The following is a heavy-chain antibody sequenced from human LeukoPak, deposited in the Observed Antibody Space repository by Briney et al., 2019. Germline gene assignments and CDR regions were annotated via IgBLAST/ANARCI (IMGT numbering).Heavy chain of an antibody. CDR3: ARDVAPAARVGYYYMDV. CDR1: GGTFSSYA. D-gene: IGHD2-2*01. J-gene: IGHJ6*03. Sequence: SVKVSCKASGGTFSSYAISWVRQAPGQGLEWMGGIIPIFGTANYAQKFQGRVTITADESTSAAYMELSSLRSEDTAVYYCARDVAPAARVGYYYMDVWGKGTTVTVSS. V-gene: IGHV1-69*13. CDR2: IIPIFGTA.